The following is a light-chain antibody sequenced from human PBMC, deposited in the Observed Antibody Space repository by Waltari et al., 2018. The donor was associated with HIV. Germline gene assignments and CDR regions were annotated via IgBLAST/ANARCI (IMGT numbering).Light chain of an antibody. V-gene: IGLV1-44*01. CDR3: AAWDDTPTGHVL. Sequence: QSVLAQPPLVSGTPGQRVTISCSGTTSNIGTNVVNWYQQVPGMAPKLLISGNNQRPSGVPDRFSGFKSGTSASLAINGLQSEDEADYYCAAWDDTPTGHVLFGGGTKVTVL. CDR2: GNN. CDR1: TSNIGTNV. J-gene: IGLJ3*02.